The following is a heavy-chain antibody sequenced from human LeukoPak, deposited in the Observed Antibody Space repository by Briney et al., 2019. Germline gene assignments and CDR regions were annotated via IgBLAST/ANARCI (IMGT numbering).Heavy chain of an antibody. Sequence: GGSLRLSCADFGFTFSSYALSWVRQAPGKGLEWVSPISGSGGSTYYADSVKGRFTISRDNSKNTLYLQMNSLRAEDTAVYYCAKGRFLEWSRDYYYMDVWGKGTTVTVSS. CDR1: GFTFSSYA. J-gene: IGHJ6*03. CDR2: ISGSGGST. D-gene: IGHD3-3*01. V-gene: IGHV3-23*01. CDR3: AKGRFLEWSRDYYYMDV.